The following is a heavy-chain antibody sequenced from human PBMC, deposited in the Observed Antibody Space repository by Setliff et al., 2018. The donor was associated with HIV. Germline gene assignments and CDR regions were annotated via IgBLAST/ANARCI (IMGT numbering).Heavy chain of an antibody. V-gene: IGHV4-59*12. CDR3: ASLKTSEYVLLDY. J-gene: IGHJ4*02. Sequence: SETLSLTCTVSSDSISPYYWSWIRQPPGRGLEWIGFIYYSGSTNYSPSLKSRVTISVDTSKNQFSLKLSSVTAADTAVYYCASLKTSEYVLLDYWGQGTLVTVSS. D-gene: IGHD2-8*01. CDR1: SDSISPYY. CDR2: IYYSGST.